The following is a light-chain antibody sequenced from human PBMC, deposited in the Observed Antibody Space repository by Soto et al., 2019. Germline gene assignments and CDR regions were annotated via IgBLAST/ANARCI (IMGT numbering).Light chain of an antibody. CDR1: QSVSTSH. CDR2: GAS. CDR3: QQSGSSP. Sequence: EIVLTQSPGTLSLSPGERATLSCRASQSVSTSHLAWYQQRPGQAPRLLIYGASSRATGIPDRFRGSGSGTDFTLTYSRLEPEDFAVYYCQQSGSSPFGQGTKVEIK. V-gene: IGKV3-20*01. J-gene: IGKJ1*01.